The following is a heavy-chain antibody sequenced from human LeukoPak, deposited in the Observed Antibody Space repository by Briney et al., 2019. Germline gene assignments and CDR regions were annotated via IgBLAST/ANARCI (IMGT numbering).Heavy chain of an antibody. CDR2: ISYDGSNK. J-gene: IGHJ5*02. Sequence: PPGGSLRLSCAASGFTFSSYAMHWVRQAPGKGLEWVAVISYDGSNKYYADSVKGRFTISRDNSKNTLYLQMNSLRAEDTAVYYCARGWLLLRTHNNWFDPWGQGTLVTVSS. CDR3: ARGWLLLRTHNNWFDP. CDR1: GFTFSSYA. D-gene: IGHD3-22*01. V-gene: IGHV3-30-3*01.